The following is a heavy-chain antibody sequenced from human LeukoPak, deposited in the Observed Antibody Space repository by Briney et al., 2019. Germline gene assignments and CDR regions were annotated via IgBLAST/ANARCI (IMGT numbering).Heavy chain of an antibody. CDR3: ARESPLYSYGPFDY. CDR1: GGSFSGYY. D-gene: IGHD5-18*01. Sequence: PSETLSLTCAVYGGSFSGYYWSWIRQPPGKGLEWIGEINHSGSTNYNPSLKSRVTIPVDTSKNQFSLKLSSVTAADTAVYYCARESPLYSYGPFDYWGQGTLVTVSS. V-gene: IGHV4-34*01. CDR2: INHSGST. J-gene: IGHJ4*02.